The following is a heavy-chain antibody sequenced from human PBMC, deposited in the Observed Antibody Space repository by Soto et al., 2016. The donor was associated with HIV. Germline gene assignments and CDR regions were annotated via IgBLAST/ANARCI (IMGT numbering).Heavy chain of an antibody. D-gene: IGHD1-1*01. Sequence: QVQLVQPGAEVKKPGTSVKVSCKASGYTFSDYYMHWVRQAPGQGLEWMGWINPNSGGTNYAQKFQGRVTMTRDTSISTAYMELTRLRSDDTAVYYCARGGYASYYYMDVWGKGTTVTVSS. V-gene: IGHV1-2*02. CDR3: ARGGYASYYYMDV. CDR2: INPNSGGT. CDR1: GYTFSDYY. J-gene: IGHJ6*03.